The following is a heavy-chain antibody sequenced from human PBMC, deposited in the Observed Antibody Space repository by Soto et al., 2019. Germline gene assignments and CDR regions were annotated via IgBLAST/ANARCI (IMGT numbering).Heavy chain of an antibody. D-gene: IGHD6-19*01. Sequence: QVQLVQSGAEVKKPGSSVKVSCKASGGTFSSYAISWVRQAPGQGLEWMGGIIPIFGTANYAQKFQGRVTITADESTSPAYMELSSLRSEDPAVYYCARGQSAVAGTDYYYGMDVWGQGTTVTVSS. CDR2: IIPIFGTA. CDR1: GGTFSSYA. CDR3: ARGQSAVAGTDYYYGMDV. J-gene: IGHJ6*02. V-gene: IGHV1-69*12.